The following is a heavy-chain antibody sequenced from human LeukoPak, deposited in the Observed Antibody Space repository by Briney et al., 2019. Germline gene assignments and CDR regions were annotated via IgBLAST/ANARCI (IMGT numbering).Heavy chain of an antibody. D-gene: IGHD2-8*01. Sequence: PSETLSLTCTVSGGSISSYYWSWIRQPAGKGLEWIGRIYTSGSTNYNPSLKSRVTMSVDTSKNQFSLKLSSVTAADTAVYYCARDRGYCTNGVCYPEYYFDYWGQGTLVTVSS. CDR3: ARDRGYCTNGVCYPEYYFDY. V-gene: IGHV4-4*07. J-gene: IGHJ4*02. CDR2: IYTSGST. CDR1: GGSISSYY.